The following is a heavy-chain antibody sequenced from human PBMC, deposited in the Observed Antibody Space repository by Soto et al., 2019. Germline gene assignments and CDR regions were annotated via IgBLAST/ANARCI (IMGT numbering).Heavy chain of an antibody. CDR3: ARDRCSSTSCYVGHDAFDI. J-gene: IGHJ3*02. D-gene: IGHD2-2*01. CDR2: IYYSGST. Sequence: QVQLQESGPGLVKPSQTLSLTCTVSGGSIRSGGYYWSWIRQHPGKGLEWIGYIYYSGSTYYNPSLKSRVTVSVDTSKNQFSLKLSSVTAADTAVYYCARDRCSSTSCYVGHDAFDIWGQGTMVTVSS. V-gene: IGHV4-31*03. CDR1: GGSIRSGGYY.